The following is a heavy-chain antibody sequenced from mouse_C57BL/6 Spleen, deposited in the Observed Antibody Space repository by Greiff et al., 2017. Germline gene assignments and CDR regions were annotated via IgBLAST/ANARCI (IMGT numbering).Heavy chain of an antibody. V-gene: IGHV1-50*01. J-gene: IGHJ3*01. CDR2: IDPSDSYT. D-gene: IGHD3-2*02. CDR3: ARGSSGYVAWFAY. Sequence: QVQLQQPGAELVKPGASVKLSCKASGYTFTSYWMQWVKQRPGQGLEWIGEIDPSDSYTNYNQKFKGKATLTVDTSSSTADMQLSSLTSEDSAVYYCARGSSGYVAWFAYWGQGTLVTVSA. CDR1: GYTFTSYW.